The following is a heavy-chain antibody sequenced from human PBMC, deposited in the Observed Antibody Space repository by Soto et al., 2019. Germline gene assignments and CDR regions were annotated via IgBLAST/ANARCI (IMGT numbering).Heavy chain of an antibody. J-gene: IGHJ6*02. D-gene: IGHD1-20*01. CDR3: AKVQFARGILSNTMDV. CDR2: ISSDGGNK. CDR1: GFTFTRSG. Sequence: ESGGGVVQPGRSLRLSCAASGFTFTRSGMHWVRQAPGKGLDWVAVISSDGGNKYYGDSVRGRFTISRDNSNNTLYLEMKSLRVDDTAVYYCAKVQFARGILSNTMDVWGQGTTVTVSS. V-gene: IGHV3-30*18.